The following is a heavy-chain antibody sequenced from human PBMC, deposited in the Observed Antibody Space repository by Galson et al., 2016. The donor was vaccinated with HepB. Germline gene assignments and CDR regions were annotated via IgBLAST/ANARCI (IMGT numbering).Heavy chain of an antibody. CDR2: ISDSGRST. CDR1: GFSFSTYE. J-gene: IGHJ4*02. CDR3: ARKLRGSGYDY. V-gene: IGHV3-48*03. Sequence: SLRLSCAASGFSFSTYEMNWIRQTPGKGLELVSYISDSGRSTHYIASVEGRYTISRDNAKNTLDLQMNSLRADDTAVYYCARKLRGSGYDYWGQGTLVTVSS. D-gene: IGHD5-12*01.